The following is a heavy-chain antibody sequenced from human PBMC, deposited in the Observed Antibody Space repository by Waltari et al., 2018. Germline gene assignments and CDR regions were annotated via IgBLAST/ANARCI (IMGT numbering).Heavy chain of an antibody. V-gene: IGHV1-2*06. CDR1: GYTFTGYY. D-gene: IGHD3-3*01. CDR2: INPNSGGT. J-gene: IGHJ4*02. Sequence: QVQLVQSGAEVKKPGASVKVSCKASGYTFTGYYIHWVRQAPGQGLEWMGRINPNSGGTNYAQKFQGRVTMTRDTSISTAYMELSRLRSDDTAVYYCATLSFDFWSGYYPSYWGQGTLVTVSS. CDR3: ATLSFDFWSGYYPSY.